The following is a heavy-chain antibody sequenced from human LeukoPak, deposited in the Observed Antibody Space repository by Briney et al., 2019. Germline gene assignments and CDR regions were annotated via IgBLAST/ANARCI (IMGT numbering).Heavy chain of an antibody. J-gene: IGHJ4*02. D-gene: IGHD3-10*01. CDR3: ARGMHGENFDY. CDR2: IYHSGST. V-gene: IGHV4-30-2*01. Sequence: SETLSLTCAVSGGSISSGGYSWSWIRQPPGKGLEWIGYIYHSGSTYYNPSLKSRVTISVDTSKNQFSLKLSSVTAADTAVYYCARGMHGENFDYWGQGTLVTVSS. CDR1: GGSISSGGYS.